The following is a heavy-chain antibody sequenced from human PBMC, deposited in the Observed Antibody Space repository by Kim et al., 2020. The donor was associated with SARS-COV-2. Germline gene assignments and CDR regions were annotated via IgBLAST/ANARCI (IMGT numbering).Heavy chain of an antibody. CDR2: ISGDGSST. V-gene: IGHV3-74*01. CDR1: GFTFSSYW. Sequence: GGSLRLSCAASGFTFSSYWMHWVRHVPGKGLVWVSRISGDGSSTTYADSVKGRFTISRDNAKNTLYLQMNSLGAEDTAVYYCARAWLGELYSPGSYWGQG. J-gene: IGHJ4*02. CDR3: ARAWLGELYSPGSY. D-gene: IGHD3-10*01.